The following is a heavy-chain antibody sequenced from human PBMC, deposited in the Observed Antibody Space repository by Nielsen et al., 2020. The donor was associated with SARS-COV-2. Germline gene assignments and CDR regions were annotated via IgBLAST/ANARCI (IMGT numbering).Heavy chain of an antibody. CDR1: GYTFTSYA. J-gene: IGHJ5*02. D-gene: IGHD5-24*01. V-gene: IGHV7-4-1*02. Sequence: ASVKVSCKASGYTFTSYAMNWVRQAPGQGLEWMGWINTITGNPTYAQGFIGRYVFSLDTSVSTAYLQINDLEAADTAVYYCARESELRGLDPWGQGTLVTVSS. CDR3: ARESELRGLDP. CDR2: INTITGNP.